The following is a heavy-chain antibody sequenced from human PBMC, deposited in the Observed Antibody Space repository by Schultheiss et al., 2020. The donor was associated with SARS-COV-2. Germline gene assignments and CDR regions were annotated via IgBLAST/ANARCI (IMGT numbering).Heavy chain of an antibody. CDR2: ISGSGNST. CDR3: AKGRVYDFWSGYYKS. D-gene: IGHD3-3*01. Sequence: GESLKISCAASRFTFSGSAMTWVRQAPGKGLEWVSSISGSGNSTYYADSVKGRFTVSRDKSKNTLYLQMNSLRAEDTAVYYCAKGRVYDFWSGYYKSWGQGTLVTVSS. V-gene: IGHV3-23*01. CDR1: RFTFSGSA. J-gene: IGHJ5*02.